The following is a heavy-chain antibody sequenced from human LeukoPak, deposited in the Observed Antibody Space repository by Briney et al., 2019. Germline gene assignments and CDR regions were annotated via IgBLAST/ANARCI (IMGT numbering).Heavy chain of an antibody. Sequence: GGSLRLSCAASGFTVSSNYMGWVRQAPGKGLEWVSVIYSGGSTYYADSVKGRFTISRDNSKNTLYLQMNSLRAEDTAVYYCARGNEVTSLDYWGQGTLVTVSS. CDR2: IYSGGST. V-gene: IGHV3-53*01. D-gene: IGHD2-21*02. CDR3: ARGNEVTSLDY. CDR1: GFTVSSNY. J-gene: IGHJ4*02.